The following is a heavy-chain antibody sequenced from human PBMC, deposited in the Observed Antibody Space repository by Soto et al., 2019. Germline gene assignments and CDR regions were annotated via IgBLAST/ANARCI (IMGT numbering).Heavy chain of an antibody. J-gene: IGHJ6*02. CDR3: ARGWARITMIVGGMDV. Sequence: GASVKVSCKASGGTFSSYAISWVRQAPGQGLEWMGGIIPIFGTANYAQKFQGRVTITADESTSTAYMELGSLXSEDTAVYYXARGWARITMIVGGMDVWGQG. CDR1: GGTFSSYA. V-gene: IGHV1-69*01. CDR2: IIPIFGTA. D-gene: IGHD3-22*01.